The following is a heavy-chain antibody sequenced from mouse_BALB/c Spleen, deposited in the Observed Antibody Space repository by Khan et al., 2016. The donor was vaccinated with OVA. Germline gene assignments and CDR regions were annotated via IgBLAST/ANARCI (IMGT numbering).Heavy chain of an antibody. CDR3: ATSYFYGYYFDY. V-gene: IGHV5-17*02. J-gene: IGHJ2*01. Sequence: VQLKESGGDLVQPGGSRKLSCAASGFTFSSYGMHWVRQAPEKGLEWVAYISGDSNTIYYADTVKGRFTISRDNPRNTLFLQMTSLMSEDTAMYYCATSYFYGYYFDYWGRGTTLTVSS. D-gene: IGHD1-1*01. CDR2: ISGDSNTI. CDR1: GFTFSSYG.